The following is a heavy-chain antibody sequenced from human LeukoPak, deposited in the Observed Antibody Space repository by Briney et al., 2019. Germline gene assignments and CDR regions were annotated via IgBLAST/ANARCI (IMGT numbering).Heavy chain of an antibody. V-gene: IGHV3-7*01. D-gene: IGHD1-26*01. J-gene: IGHJ4*02. Sequence: PGGSLRLSCAASGFAFGTYWMTRVRQAPGKGLEWVANIKIDGTEKRYADSVKGRFTISRDNAKNSPYLQMSSLRAEDTAVYYCARRVVGGTDYFDYWGQGTLVTVSS. CDR2: IKIDGTEK. CDR1: GFAFGTYW. CDR3: ARRVVGGTDYFDY.